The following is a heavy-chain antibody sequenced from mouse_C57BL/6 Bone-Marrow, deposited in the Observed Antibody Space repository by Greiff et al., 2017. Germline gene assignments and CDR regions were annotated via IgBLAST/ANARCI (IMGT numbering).Heavy chain of an antibody. CDR2: IWWDDDK. D-gene: IGHD2-1*01. Sequence: QVTLKVCGPGILQPSQTLSLTCSFSGFSLSTFGMGVGWILQPSGKGLEWLAHIWWDDDKYSNPALKSRRTIFKDTSKNQVFLKIANVDTADTATYDCARNYGNSDYFDYWGQGTTLTVSS. CDR1: GFSLSTFGMG. CDR3: ARNYGNSDYFDY. V-gene: IGHV8-8*01. J-gene: IGHJ2*01.